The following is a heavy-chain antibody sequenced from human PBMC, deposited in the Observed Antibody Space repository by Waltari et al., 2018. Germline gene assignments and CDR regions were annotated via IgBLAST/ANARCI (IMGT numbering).Heavy chain of an antibody. D-gene: IGHD2-15*01. CDR2: VQRRGTT. CDR1: W. Sequence: WGRGGRQSPGKGREWIGQVQRRGTTNYNPPFASRVTVSVDTSTNQFSLRVTSATAADTAVYFCARDRGRGIYLDSWGQGTLVTVS. V-gene: IGHV4-4*01. CDR3: ARDRGRGIYLDS. J-gene: IGHJ4*02.